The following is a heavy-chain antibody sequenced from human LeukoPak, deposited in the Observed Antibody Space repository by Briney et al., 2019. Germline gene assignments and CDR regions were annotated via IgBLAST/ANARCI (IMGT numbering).Heavy chain of an antibody. Sequence: SETLSLTCTVSGGSISTSSYYWGWIRQPPGKGLEWIGSIYYSGSTYYNPSLKSRVTISVDMSKNQFSLRLSSVTAADTAVYYCARHSLGSSSFKFHYWGQGSLVTVFS. CDR1: GGSISTSSYY. D-gene: IGHD6-13*01. V-gene: IGHV4-39*01. J-gene: IGHJ4*02. CDR3: ARHSLGSSSFKFHY. CDR2: IYYSGST.